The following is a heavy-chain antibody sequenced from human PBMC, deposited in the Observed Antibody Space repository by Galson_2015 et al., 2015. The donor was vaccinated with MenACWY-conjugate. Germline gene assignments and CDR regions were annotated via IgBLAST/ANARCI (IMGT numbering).Heavy chain of an antibody. J-gene: IGHJ5*02. CDR1: GGSVSSDQYY. CDR2: VHASGFT. Sequence: SETLSLTCTVSGGSVSSDQYYWSWIRQPPGKDLEWIGYVHASGFTKYTPSLRSRVTTFSDTSKNQFSLMLSSVTAADTAVYYCASWPRDYCNGISCFGWFDPWDPGTLVTVSS. V-gene: IGHV4-61*01. D-gene: IGHD2-2*01. CDR3: ASWPRDYCNGISCFGWFDP.